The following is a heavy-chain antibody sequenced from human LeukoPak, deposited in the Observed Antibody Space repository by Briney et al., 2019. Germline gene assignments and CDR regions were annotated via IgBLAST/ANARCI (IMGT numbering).Heavy chain of an antibody. CDR2: TNHSGST. CDR3: ARLTGDYSGSYSHSFDY. D-gene: IGHD3-10*01. CDR1: GGSFSGYY. Sequence: SETLSLTCAVYGGSFSGYYWSWIRQPPGKGLEWIGETNHSGSTNYNPSLKSRVTISVDTSKNQFSLKLSSVTAADTAVYYCARLTGDYSGSYSHSFDYWGQGTLVTVSS. V-gene: IGHV4-34*01. J-gene: IGHJ4*02.